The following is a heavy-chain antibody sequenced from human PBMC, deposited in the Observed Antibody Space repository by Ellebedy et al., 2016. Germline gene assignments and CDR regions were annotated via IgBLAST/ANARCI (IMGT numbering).Heavy chain of an antibody. V-gene: IGHV3-7*01. D-gene: IGHD2-2*01. CDR2: IKQDGSEK. CDR1: GFTFSSYW. CDR3: ARFTSDHAFDI. Sequence: GGSLRLXXAASGFTFSSYWMSWVRQAPGKGLEWVANIKQDGSEKYYVDSVKGRFTISRDNAKNSLYLQMNSLRAEDTAVYYCARFTSDHAFDIWGQGTMVTVSS. J-gene: IGHJ3*02.